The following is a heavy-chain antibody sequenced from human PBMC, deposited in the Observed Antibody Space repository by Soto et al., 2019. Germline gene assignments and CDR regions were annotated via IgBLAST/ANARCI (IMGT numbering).Heavy chain of an antibody. D-gene: IGHD3-10*01. CDR2: IKSKINGGTT. CDR1: GFAFSNAW. CDR3: TTDSYITMVFVRFAS. Sequence: GGSLRLSCGASGFAFSNAWINWVRQAPGKGLEWVGRIKSKINGGTTDFAASVKGRFAISRDDSKKIVYLQMNSLKTEDPALFFFTTDSYITMVFVRFASWGQGTPFPASS. V-gene: IGHV3-15*07. J-gene: IGHJ4*02.